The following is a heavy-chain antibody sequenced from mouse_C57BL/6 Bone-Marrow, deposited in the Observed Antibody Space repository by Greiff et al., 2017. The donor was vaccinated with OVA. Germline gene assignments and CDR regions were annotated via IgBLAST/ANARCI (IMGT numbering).Heavy chain of an antibody. Sequence: VQLQQSGAELVRPGASVTLSCKASGYTFTDYEMHWVKQTPVHGLEWIGAIDPETGGTAYNQKFKGKAILTADKSSSTAYMELRSLTSEDSAVYYCTRRPYGSPWFAYWGQGTLVTVSA. V-gene: IGHV1-15*01. CDR1: GYTFTDYE. D-gene: IGHD2-2*01. CDR2: IDPETGGT. J-gene: IGHJ3*01. CDR3: TRRPYGSPWFAY.